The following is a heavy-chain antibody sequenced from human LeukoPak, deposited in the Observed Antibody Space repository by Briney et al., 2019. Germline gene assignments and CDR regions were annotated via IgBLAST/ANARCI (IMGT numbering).Heavy chain of an antibody. J-gene: IGHJ4*02. CDR2: IYYGGST. Sequence: SQTLSLTCTVSGGSISSGDYYWSWIRQPPGKGLEWIGYIYYGGSTYYNPSLKSRVTISVDTSKNQFSLKLSSVTAADTAVYYCAGRGATKPWGFDYWGQGTLVTVSS. V-gene: IGHV4-30-4*08. D-gene: IGHD1-26*01. CDR1: GGSISSGDYY. CDR3: AGRGATKPWGFDY.